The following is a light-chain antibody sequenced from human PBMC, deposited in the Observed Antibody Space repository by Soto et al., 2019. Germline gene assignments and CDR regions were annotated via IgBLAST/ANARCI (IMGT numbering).Light chain of an antibody. V-gene: IGLV2-14*01. Sequence: QSVLTQPASGSGSPGQSSTISCTGTSSDVGGYNYVSWYQQHPGKAPKLMIYDVSNRPSGVSNRFSGSKSGNTASLTISGLQAEDEADYYCSSYTSSSTLLYVFGTGTKVTVL. CDR1: SSDVGGYNY. J-gene: IGLJ1*01. CDR3: SSYTSSSTLLYV. CDR2: DVS.